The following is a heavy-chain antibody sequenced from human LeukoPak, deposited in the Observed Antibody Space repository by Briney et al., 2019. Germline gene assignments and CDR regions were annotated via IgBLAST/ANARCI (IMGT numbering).Heavy chain of an antibody. CDR2: INHSGGA. CDR1: GGSFIGYY. CDR3: ARVPLRFLEPFDY. D-gene: IGHD3-3*01. J-gene: IGHJ4*02. V-gene: IGHV4-34*01. Sequence: SETLSLTCAVYGGSFIGYYWSWNRQPPGEGLEWIGEINHSGGANYNPSLKSRVTISADTSKSQFSLKLGSVTAADTAVYYCARVPLRFLEPFDYWGQGTLVTVSS.